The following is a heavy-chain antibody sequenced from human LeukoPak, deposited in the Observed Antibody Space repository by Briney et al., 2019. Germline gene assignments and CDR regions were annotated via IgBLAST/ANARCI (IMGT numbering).Heavy chain of an antibody. CDR2: MRQDGSEK. V-gene: IGHV3-7*01. Sequence: GGSLRLSCAASGFTFSNYWMSWVRQAPGKGLEWVANMRQDGSEKYYVDSVRGRFTISRDNAKNSLYLQMNSLRAEDTAVYYCAREKKSITIFGVVNSNWFDPWGQGTLVTVSS. D-gene: IGHD3-3*01. CDR1: GFTFSNYW. CDR3: AREKKSITIFGVVNSNWFDP. J-gene: IGHJ5*02.